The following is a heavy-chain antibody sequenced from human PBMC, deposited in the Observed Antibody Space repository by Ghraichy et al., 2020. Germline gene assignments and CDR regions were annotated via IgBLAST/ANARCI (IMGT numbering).Heavy chain of an antibody. V-gene: IGHV3-48*01. J-gene: IGHJ4*02. CDR2: ISSTGSTI. CDR1: GFTFSSYR. Sequence: GALRLSCAASGFTFSSYRMNWVRQAPGKGLEWLSYISSTGSTIYYADSVKGRFTISRDNAKNSLYLQMNSLRAEDTAVYYCARDLSTYYDILTGYGNFDGWGQGTLVTVSS. D-gene: IGHD3-9*01. CDR3: ARDLSTYYDILTGYGNFDG.